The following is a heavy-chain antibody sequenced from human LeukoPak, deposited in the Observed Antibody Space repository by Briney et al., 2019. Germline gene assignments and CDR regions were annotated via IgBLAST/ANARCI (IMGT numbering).Heavy chain of an antibody. J-gene: IGHJ5*02. D-gene: IGHD6-13*01. V-gene: IGHV1-46*03. CDR3: ARDSIAAAGENWYDP. CDR1: GYTVTSYY. CDR2: INPSGGST. Sequence: GASVKVSCKASGYTVTSYYMHWVRQAPGQGLEWLGIINPSGGSTRYAQKFQGRVTMTRDTSTSTVYMELSILRSEDTAVYSCARDSIAAAGENWYDPWGQGTLVTVSS.